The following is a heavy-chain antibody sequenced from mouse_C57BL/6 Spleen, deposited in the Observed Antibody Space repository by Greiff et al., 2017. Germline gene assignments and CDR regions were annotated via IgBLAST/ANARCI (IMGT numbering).Heavy chain of an antibody. CDR2: ISGGGGNT. D-gene: IGHD1-1*01. Sequence: EVQVVESGGGLVKPGGSLKLSCAASGFTFSSYTMSWVRQTPEKRLEWVATISGGGGNTYYPDSVKGRFTISRDNAKNTLYLQMSSLRSEDTALYYCARSYGSSYFDYWGQGTTLTVSS. CDR3: ARSYGSSYFDY. J-gene: IGHJ2*01. CDR1: GFTFSSYT. V-gene: IGHV5-9*01.